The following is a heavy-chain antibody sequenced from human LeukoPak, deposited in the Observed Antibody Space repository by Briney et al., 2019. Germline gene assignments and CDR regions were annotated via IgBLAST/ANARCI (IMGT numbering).Heavy chain of an antibody. CDR3: AKGSGDPSFYNHYFDY. CDR2: ISYDGSNK. CDR1: GFTFSSYA. J-gene: IGHJ4*02. D-gene: IGHD3-10*01. V-gene: IGHV3-30*04. Sequence: PGGSLRLSCAASGFTFSSYAMHWVRQAPGKGLEWVAVISYDGSNKYYADSVKGRFTISRDNSKNTLYLQMNSLRAEDTAVYYCAKGSGDPSFYNHYFDYWGQGTLVTVSS.